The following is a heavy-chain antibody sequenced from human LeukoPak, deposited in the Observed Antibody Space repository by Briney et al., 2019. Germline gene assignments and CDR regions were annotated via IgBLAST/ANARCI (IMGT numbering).Heavy chain of an antibody. D-gene: IGHD6-19*01. CDR3: ARASSGWYEQEAFDI. V-gene: IGHV4-59*01. J-gene: IGHJ3*02. CDR2: IYYSGST. CDR1: GGSISSYY. Sequence: SETLSLTCTVSGGSISSYYWSWIRQPPGKGLEWIGYIYYSGSTNYNPSLKSRVTISVDTSKNQFSLKLSSVTAADTAVYYCARASSGWYEQEAFDIWGQGTMVTVSS.